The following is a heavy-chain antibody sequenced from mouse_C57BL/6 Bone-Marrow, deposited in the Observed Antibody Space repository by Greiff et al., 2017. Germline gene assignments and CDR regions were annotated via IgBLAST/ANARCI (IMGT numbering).Heavy chain of an antibody. V-gene: IGHV6-3*01. Sequence: EVMLVESGGGLVQPGGSMQLSCVASGFTFSNYWMNWVRQSPEKGLEWVAQIRLKSDNSATHYAESVKGRFTISRDDSKSIVYLQINNLRAEDTGIYYCTGCYGSYYYAMDYWGQGTSVTVSS. CDR1: GFTFSNYW. D-gene: IGHD1-1*01. CDR3: TGCYGSYYYAMDY. CDR2: IRLKSDNSAT. J-gene: IGHJ4*01.